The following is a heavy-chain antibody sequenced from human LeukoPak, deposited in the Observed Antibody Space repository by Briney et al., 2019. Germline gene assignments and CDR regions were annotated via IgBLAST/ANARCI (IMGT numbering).Heavy chain of an antibody. D-gene: IGHD3-10*01. V-gene: IGHV4-30-2*01. CDR1: GGSISSGGYY. J-gene: IGHJ3*02. CDR3: ARSPMVRGVPDAFDI. Sequence: PSETLSLTCTVSGGSISSGGYYWSWIRQPPGKGLEWIGYIYHSGSTYYNPSLKSRVTISVDRSKNQFSLKLSSVTAADTAVYYCARSPMVRGVPDAFDIWGQGTMVTVSS. CDR2: IYHSGST.